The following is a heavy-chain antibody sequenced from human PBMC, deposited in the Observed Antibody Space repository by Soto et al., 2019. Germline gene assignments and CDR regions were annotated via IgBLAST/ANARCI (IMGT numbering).Heavy chain of an antibody. CDR2: IYYSGST. D-gene: IGHD1-26*01. CDR1: GGSVSSGSYY. J-gene: IGHJ5*02. CDR3: ARGEGLTRNWFDP. V-gene: IGHV4-61*01. Sequence: SETLSLTCTVSGGSVSSGSYYWSWIRQPPGKGLEWIGYIYYSGSTNYNPSLKSRVTISVDTSKNQFSLKLSSVTAADTAVYYCARGEGLTRNWFDPWGQGTLVTVSS.